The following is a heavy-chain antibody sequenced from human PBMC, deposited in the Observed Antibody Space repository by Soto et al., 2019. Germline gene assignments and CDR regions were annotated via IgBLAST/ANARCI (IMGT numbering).Heavy chain of an antibody. CDR3: APLFCAASGTRYYFAS. CDR1: GFSFTTDGMG. CDR2: IYWEDDK. Sequence: QITLKESGPTLVKPTQTLTLTCTFSGFSFTTDGMGVGWIRQPPGKALEWLALIYWEDDKRYSPSLKSRLTITTDASSHQVVLTLTNMAPADTSTYYCAPLFCAASGTRYYFASWGQGTLVTVSS. J-gene: IGHJ4*02. D-gene: IGHD6-13*01. V-gene: IGHV2-5*02.